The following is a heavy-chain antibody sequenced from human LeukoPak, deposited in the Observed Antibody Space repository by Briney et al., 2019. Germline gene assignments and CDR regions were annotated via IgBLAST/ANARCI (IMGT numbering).Heavy chain of an antibody. V-gene: IGHV3-48*04. CDR3: AVETYCSGGSCYG. D-gene: IGHD2-15*01. J-gene: IGHJ4*02. CDR1: GFTFSSYS. CDR2: ISSSSSTI. Sequence: PGGSLRLSCAASGFTFSSYSMNWVRQAPGKGLEWVSYISSSSSTIYYADSVKGRFTISRDNAKNSLYLQMNSLRAEDTAVYYCAVETYCSGGSCYGWGQGTLVTVSS.